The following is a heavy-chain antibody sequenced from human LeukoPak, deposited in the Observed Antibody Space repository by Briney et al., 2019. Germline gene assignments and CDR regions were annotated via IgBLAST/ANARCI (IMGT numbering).Heavy chain of an antibody. D-gene: IGHD4/OR15-4a*01. CDR3: ARIITDYIKRARYYYYGMDV. V-gene: IGHV1-2*02. CDR1: AYTSTGYS. Sequence: ASVKVTCKASAYTSTGYSMHWVRQAAGQGLEWMGCINPNSGGTNYAQKYPGRRTITRDTSISTANMELSRLIADDTAVNYCARIITDYIKRARYYYYGMDVWGQGTTVTVSS. CDR2: INPNSGGT. J-gene: IGHJ6*02.